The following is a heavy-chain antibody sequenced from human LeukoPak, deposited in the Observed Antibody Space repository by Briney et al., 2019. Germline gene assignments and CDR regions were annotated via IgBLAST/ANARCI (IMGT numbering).Heavy chain of an antibody. CDR3: ARCCSSTSPPTGFDP. Sequence: PSETLSLTCAVYGGSFSGYYWSWIRQPPGKGLEWIGEINHSGSTNYNPSLKSRVTISVDTSKNQFSLKLSSVTAADTAVYYCARCCSSTSPPTGFDPWGQGTLVTVSS. CDR1: GGSFSGYY. V-gene: IGHV4-34*01. D-gene: IGHD2-2*01. CDR2: INHSGST. J-gene: IGHJ5*02.